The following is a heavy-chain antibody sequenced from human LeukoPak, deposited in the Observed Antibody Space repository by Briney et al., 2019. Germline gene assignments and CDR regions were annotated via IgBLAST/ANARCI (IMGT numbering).Heavy chain of an antibody. Sequence: GGSLRLSCAASGFTFSSYAMHWVRQAPGKGLEWVAVISYDGSNKFFADSVKGRFTISRDNSKDSLYLHMNSLRAEDTAVYYCARVGEIVVVTVQFDSWGQGTLVTVSS. CDR2: ISYDGSNK. CDR1: GFTFSSYA. V-gene: IGHV3-30-3*01. J-gene: IGHJ4*02. CDR3: ARVGEIVVVTVQFDS. D-gene: IGHD2-21*02.